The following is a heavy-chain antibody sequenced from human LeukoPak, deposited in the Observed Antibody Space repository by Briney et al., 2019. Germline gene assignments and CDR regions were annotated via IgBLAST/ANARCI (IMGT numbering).Heavy chain of an antibody. D-gene: IGHD4-17*01. Sequence: GKSLKISCKGSGYTFTNYWIGWVRRMPGKGLEWMGIIYPGDSDSRYSPSFQGQVTISVDTSITTAYLQWNSLKASDTAMYYCARRGVYGDYGNWYFDFWGRGTLVTVSS. J-gene: IGHJ2*01. CDR2: IYPGDSDS. CDR1: GYTFTNYW. V-gene: IGHV5-51*01. CDR3: ARRGVYGDYGNWYFDF.